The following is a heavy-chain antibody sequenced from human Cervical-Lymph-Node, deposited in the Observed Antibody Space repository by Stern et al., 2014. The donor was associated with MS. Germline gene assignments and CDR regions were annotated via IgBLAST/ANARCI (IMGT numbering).Heavy chain of an antibody. CDR1: GMTVSSFW. V-gene: IGHV3-7*01. D-gene: IGHD6-13*01. CDR3: AREAWYGGCFDP. CDR2: IKEDGTEK. J-gene: IGHJ5*02. Sequence: EVQLVESGGGLVQPGGSLRLTCTASGMTVSSFWMSWVRQAPGKGLEWVANIKEDGTEKFYVDSVKGRFTISRDNSENTLYLHMNNLRAEDAAVYYCAREAWYGGCFDPWGQGTLVTVSS.